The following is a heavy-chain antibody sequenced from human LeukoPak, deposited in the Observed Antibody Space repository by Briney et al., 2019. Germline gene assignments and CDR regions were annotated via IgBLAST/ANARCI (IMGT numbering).Heavy chain of an antibody. V-gene: IGHV4-34*01. D-gene: IGHD6-6*01. CDR1: GGSFSGYY. J-gene: IGHJ5*02. Sequence: SETLSLTCAVYGGSFSGYYWSWIRQPPGKGLEWIGEINHSGSTNYNPSLKSRVTISVDTSKNQFSLKLSSVTAADTAVYYCARGRIAARSWFDPWGQGTLVTVSS. CDR3: ARGRIAARSWFDP. CDR2: INHSGST.